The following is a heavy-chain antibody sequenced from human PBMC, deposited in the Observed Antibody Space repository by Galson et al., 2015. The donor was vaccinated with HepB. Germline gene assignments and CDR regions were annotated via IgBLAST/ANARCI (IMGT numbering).Heavy chain of an antibody. CDR1: GFTFSSYG. CDR3: AKEHSPWIQLWQGPSID. Sequence: SLRLSCAASGFTFSSYGMHWVRQAPGKGLEWVAVIWYDGSNKYYADSVKGRFTISRDNSKNTLYLQMNSLRAEDTAVYYCAKEHSPWIQLWQGPSIDWGQGTLVTVSS. CDR2: IWYDGSNK. D-gene: IGHD5-18*01. V-gene: IGHV3-33*06. J-gene: IGHJ4*02.